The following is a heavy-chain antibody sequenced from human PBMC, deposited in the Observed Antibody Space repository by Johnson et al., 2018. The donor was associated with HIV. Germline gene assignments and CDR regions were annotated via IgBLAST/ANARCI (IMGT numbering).Heavy chain of an antibody. CDR2: ISYDGSNK. Sequence: QVQLVESGGGVVQPGRSLRLSCAASGFTFSSYGMHWVRQAPGKGLEWVAVISYDGSNKYYADSVKGRFTISRDNSKNTLYLQMHSLRAEDTAVYYCAKGGKYSSHRDDGFDVWGQGTMVTVSS. D-gene: IGHD6-6*01. CDR3: AKGGKYSSHRDDGFDV. V-gene: IGHV3-30*18. J-gene: IGHJ3*01. CDR1: GFTFSSYG.